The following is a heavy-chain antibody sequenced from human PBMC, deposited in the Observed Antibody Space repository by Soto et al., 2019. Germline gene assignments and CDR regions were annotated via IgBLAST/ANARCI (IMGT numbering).Heavy chain of an antibody. D-gene: IGHD1-20*01. J-gene: IGHJ4*02. CDR1: GFTFSSYG. V-gene: IGHV3-30*18. CDR2: ISYDGSNK. CDR3: AKDNWNDFSCIDY. Sequence: GSLRLSCAASGFTFSSYGMHWVRQAPGKGLEWVAVISYDGSNKYYADSVKGRFTISRDNSKNTLYLQMNSLRAEDTAVYYCAKDNWNDFSCIDYWGQGT.